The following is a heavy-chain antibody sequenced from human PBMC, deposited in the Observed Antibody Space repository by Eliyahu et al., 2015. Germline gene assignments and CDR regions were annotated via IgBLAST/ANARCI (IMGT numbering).Heavy chain of an antibody. Sequence: EVQLVESGGDLVQPGGSLXLSCAXSGFTFSNYWMDWVRQVPGKGLVWVSHINSDGSSITYADSVKGRFTISRDNAKNTLYLQMNSLRAEDTAXYYCARDFPGGGVGMDVWGQGTTVTVSS. V-gene: IGHV3-74*03. CDR1: GFTFSNYW. CDR2: INSDGSSI. D-gene: IGHD3-16*01. J-gene: IGHJ6*02. CDR3: ARDFPGGGVGMDV.